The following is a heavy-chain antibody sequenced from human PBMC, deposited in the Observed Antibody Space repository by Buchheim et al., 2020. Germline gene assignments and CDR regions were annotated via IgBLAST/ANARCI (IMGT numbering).Heavy chain of an antibody. CDR3: ARGGSVVEPATMNWDF. CDR1: GFIFNHYS. CDR2: ITNAGTTM. J-gene: IGHJ4*02. D-gene: IGHD2-2*01. V-gene: IGHV3-48*01. Sequence: EVQLVESGGGLIQPGGSLRLSCAASGFIFNHYSMNWVRQAPGKGLEWVSSITNAGTTMFYAGSVMGRFAISRDNAKNSLSLPLNSLRVEDTAVYYCARGGSVVEPATMNWDFWGQGTL.